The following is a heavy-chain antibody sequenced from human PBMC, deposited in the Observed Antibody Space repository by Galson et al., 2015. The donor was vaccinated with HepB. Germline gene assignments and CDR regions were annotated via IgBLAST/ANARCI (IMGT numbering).Heavy chain of an antibody. D-gene: IGHD3-22*01. J-gene: IGHJ4*02. CDR1: GYTFTSYA. CDR3: ARRGSSGYYGLFDY. V-gene: IGHV1-3*01. CDR2: INAGNGNT. Sequence: SVKVSCKASGYTFTSYAMHWVRQAPGQRLEWMGWINAGNGNTKYSQKFQGRVTITRDTSASTAYMELSSLRSEDTAVYYCARRGSSGYYGLFDYWGQGTLVTVSS.